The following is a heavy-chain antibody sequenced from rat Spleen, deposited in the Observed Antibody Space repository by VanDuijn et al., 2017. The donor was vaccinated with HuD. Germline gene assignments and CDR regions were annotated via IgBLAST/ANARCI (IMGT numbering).Heavy chain of an antibody. V-gene: IGHV5S13*01. D-gene: IGHD4-3*01. CDR2: ISPSGGAT. CDR1: GFTFRNYD. CDR3: VRQETSGYSNWFTY. Sequence: EVQLVESGGDLVQPGRSLKLSCAASGFTFRNYDMAWVRQAPTMGLEWVTSISPSGGATYYRDSVKGRFTVSRDNAKNTLYLQLDSLRSEDTATYYCVRQETSGYSNWFTYWGQGTLVTVSS. J-gene: IGHJ3*01.